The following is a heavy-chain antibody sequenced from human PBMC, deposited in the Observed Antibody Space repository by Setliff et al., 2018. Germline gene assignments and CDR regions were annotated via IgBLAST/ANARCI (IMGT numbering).Heavy chain of an antibody. CDR2: VSSRGNT. Sequence: ASETLSLTCSLSGDFISSGSYYWSWIRQTAGNGLEWIGHVSSRGNTNYNPSLKSRVTISIDTSSKHFSLILTSVTAADTAVYYCARDPGYPSGVAGGFDTWGQGTTVTV. D-gene: IGHD2-2*03. CDR1: GDFISSGSYY. CDR3: ARDPGYPSGVAGGFDT. V-gene: IGHV4-61*09. J-gene: IGHJ3*02.